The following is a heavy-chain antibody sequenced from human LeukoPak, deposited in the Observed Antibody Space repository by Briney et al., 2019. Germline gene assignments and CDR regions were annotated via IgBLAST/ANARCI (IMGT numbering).Heavy chain of an antibody. CDR2: ITGYNANT. V-gene: IGHV1-18*01. CDR1: GYSFTTFG. CDR3: ARHTSGIYIPDGALEI. Sequence: ASVKVSCKTSGYSFTTFGISWVRQAPGQGLEGMGWITGYNANTNYAQKFQGRVTMTIDTSTTTVFMELRSLESDDTAVYFCARHTSGIYIPDGALEIWGQGTMVTVSS. J-gene: IGHJ3*02. D-gene: IGHD1-26*01.